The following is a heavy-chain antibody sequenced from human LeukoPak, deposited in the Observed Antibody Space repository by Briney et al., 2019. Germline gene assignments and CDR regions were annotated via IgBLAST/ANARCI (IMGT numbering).Heavy chain of an antibody. D-gene: IGHD2-15*01. Sequence: RAVRVSCAGAGCTFSMYAMHGVRQAPGKGLEWVAVISYDGSNKYYADSVKGRFTISRDNCKNTLYLQMNSLRAEDTAVYYCASLMLGYCSGGSCYSDAFDIWGQGTMVTVSS. V-gene: IGHV3-30*04. CDR2: ISYDGSNK. J-gene: IGHJ3*02. CDR3: ASLMLGYCSGGSCYSDAFDI. CDR1: GCTFSMYA.